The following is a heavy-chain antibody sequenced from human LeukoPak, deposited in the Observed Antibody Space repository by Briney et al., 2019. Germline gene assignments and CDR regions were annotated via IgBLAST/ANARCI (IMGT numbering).Heavy chain of an antibody. V-gene: IGHV3-13*01. Sequence: PGGSLRLSCAASGFTFSSYDMHWVRQAPGKGLEWVSAIGTAGDTYYPGSVKGRFTISRENAKNSLYLQMNSLRAGDTAVYYCARAGFGELYDYWGQGTLVTVSS. D-gene: IGHD3-10*01. CDR1: GFTFSSYD. CDR3: ARAGFGELYDY. CDR2: IGTAGDT. J-gene: IGHJ4*02.